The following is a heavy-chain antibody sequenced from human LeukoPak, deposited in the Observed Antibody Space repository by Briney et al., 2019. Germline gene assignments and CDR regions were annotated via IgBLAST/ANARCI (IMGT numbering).Heavy chain of an antibody. V-gene: IGHV3-23*01. D-gene: IGHD3-10*01. CDR3: ARSDYYGSGSYSDY. CDR1: GFTFSSYS. CDR2: ISGSGGST. Sequence: PGGSLRLSCAASGFTFSSYSMNWVRQAPGKGLEWVSAISGSGGSTYYADSVKGRFTISRDNSKNTLYLQMNSLRAEDTAVYYCARSDYYGSGSYSDYWGQGTLVTVSS. J-gene: IGHJ4*02.